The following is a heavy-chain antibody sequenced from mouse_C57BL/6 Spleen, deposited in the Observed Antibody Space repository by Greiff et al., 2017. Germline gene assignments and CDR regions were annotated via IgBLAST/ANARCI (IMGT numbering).Heavy chain of an antibody. CDR2: ISSGSSTI. J-gene: IGHJ2*01. CDR1: GFTFSDYG. D-gene: IGHD1-1*01. Sequence: EVKLVESGGGLVKPGGSLKLSCAASGFTFSDYGMHWVRQAPEKGLEWVAYISSGSSTIYYADTVKGRFTISSANAKKMRFLQMTSLRSEYTAMYYCARLLLDDWGQGTTLTVSS. CDR3: ARLLLDD. V-gene: IGHV5-17*01.